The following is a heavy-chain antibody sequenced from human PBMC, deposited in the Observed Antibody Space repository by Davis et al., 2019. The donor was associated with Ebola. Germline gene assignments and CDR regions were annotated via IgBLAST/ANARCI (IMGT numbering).Heavy chain of an antibody. CDR3: AKDGRGYNSAVDY. J-gene: IGHJ4*02. CDR2: IGGGGGDT. CDR1: GFTFNFYV. D-gene: IGHD5-24*01. Sequence: GESLKISCAASGFTFNFYVMSWVRQAPGKGLEWVSAIGGGGGDTYYADSVKGRFTISRDNSKNTLYVQMNSLRVEDTAVYYCAKDGRGYNSAVDYWGQGTLVTVSS. V-gene: IGHV3-23*01.